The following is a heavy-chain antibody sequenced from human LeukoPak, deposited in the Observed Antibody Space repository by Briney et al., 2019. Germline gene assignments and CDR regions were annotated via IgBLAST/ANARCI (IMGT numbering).Heavy chain of an antibody. V-gene: IGHV4-4*07. CDR2: IYASGNT. CDR3: ARGRRDYDTNGYYFDF. CDR1: GGSISTFY. J-gene: IGHJ4*02. Sequence: PSETLSVTCTVAGGSISTFYWSWVRQPAGKGLEWIGRIYASGNTNYNPSLKSRVIMSVDTSKNQFSLKLTSVTAADSAVYYCARGRRDYDTNGYYFDFWGQGFLVTVSS. D-gene: IGHD3-22*01.